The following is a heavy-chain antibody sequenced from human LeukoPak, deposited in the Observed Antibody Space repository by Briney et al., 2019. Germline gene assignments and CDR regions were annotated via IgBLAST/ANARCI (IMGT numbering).Heavy chain of an antibody. D-gene: IGHD5-24*01. CDR3: ARILKRWLQSDY. J-gene: IGHJ4*02. Sequence: ASVKVSCKASGYTFTSYGISWVRRAPGQGLEWMGWISAYNGNTNYAQKLQDRVTMTTDTSTSTAYMELRSLRSDDTAVYYCARILKRWLQSDYWGQGTLVTVSS. CDR1: GYTFTSYG. CDR2: ISAYNGNT. V-gene: IGHV1-18*01.